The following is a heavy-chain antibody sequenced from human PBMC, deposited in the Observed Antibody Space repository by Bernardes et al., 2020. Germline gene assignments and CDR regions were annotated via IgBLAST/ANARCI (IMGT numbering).Heavy chain of an antibody. CDR1: GFTFSDYW. D-gene: IGHD1-26*01. J-gene: IGHJ4*02. CDR3: GRLGVGG. CDR2: INSDGSST. Sequence: GESLSLSCTASGFTFSDYWMNWVRQAPGKGLEWVSRINSDGSSTSYADSVKGRFTISRDNAKNTLNLQMNSLRVEDTAVYYCGRLGVGGWGQGTLVTVSS. V-gene: IGHV3-74*01.